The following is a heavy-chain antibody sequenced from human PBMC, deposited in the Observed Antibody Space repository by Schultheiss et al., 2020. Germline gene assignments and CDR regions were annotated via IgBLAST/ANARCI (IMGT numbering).Heavy chain of an antibody. CDR2: ISSSSTSM. CDR1: GLSFSTYS. Sequence: GGSLRLSCAASGLSFSTYSLNWVRQAPGKGLEWVSSISSSSTSMYYADSVKGRFTISRDNAKNTVDLQMHSLRAEDTAVYYCTLGYCRRGSCYNFDYWGQGALVTVSS. J-gene: IGHJ4*02. CDR3: TLGYCRRGSCYNFDY. D-gene: IGHD2-15*01. V-gene: IGHV3-21*01.